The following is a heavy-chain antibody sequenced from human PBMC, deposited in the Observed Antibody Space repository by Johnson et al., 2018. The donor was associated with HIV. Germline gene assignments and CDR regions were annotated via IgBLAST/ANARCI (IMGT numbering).Heavy chain of an antibody. CDR1: GFTVSSNY. Sequence: VQLMESGGGLVQPGGSLRLSCAASGFTVSSNYMSWVRQAPGKGLEWVSVISSGGSTYYADSVNGRFTISRDNSKNTLYLQMNSLRAEDTAVYYCARACRDGYTCDAFDIWGQGTMVTVSS. CDR2: ISSGGST. CDR3: ARACRDGYTCDAFDI. J-gene: IGHJ3*02. V-gene: IGHV3-66*01. D-gene: IGHD5-24*01.